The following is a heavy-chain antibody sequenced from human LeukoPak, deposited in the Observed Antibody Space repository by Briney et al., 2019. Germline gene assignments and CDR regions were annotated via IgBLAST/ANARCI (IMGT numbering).Heavy chain of an antibody. V-gene: IGHV1-46*01. Sequence: ASVKVSCKASGYTFTSYYMHWVRQAPGQGLEWMGIINPSRGSTSYAQKFQGRVTMTRDMSTSTVYMELSSLRSEDTAVYYCARVIRDSGSYYSVDYWGQGTLVTVSS. CDR2: INPSRGST. J-gene: IGHJ4*02. CDR1: GYTFTSYY. D-gene: IGHD1-26*01. CDR3: ARVIRDSGSYYSVDY.